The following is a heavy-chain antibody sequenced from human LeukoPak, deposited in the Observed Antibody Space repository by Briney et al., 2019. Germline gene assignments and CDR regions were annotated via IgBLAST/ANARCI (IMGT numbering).Heavy chain of an antibody. V-gene: IGHV4-34*01. CDR1: GGSFSGYY. CDR3: ARVGYSYGYYWFDP. D-gene: IGHD5-18*01. Sequence: SETLSLTCAVYGGSFSGYYWSWIRQPPGKGLEWIGEINHSGSTNYNPSLKSRVTISVDTSKNQFSLKLSSVTAADTAVYYCARVGYSYGYYWFDPWGQGTLVTVSS. J-gene: IGHJ5*02. CDR2: INHSGST.